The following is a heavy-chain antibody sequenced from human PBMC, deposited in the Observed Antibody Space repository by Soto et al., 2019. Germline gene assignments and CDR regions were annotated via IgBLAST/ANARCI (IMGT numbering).Heavy chain of an antibody. CDR1: GFTFSSYS. CDR2: ISGDGGAT. CDR3: ARTRYSSSWYDY. D-gene: IGHD6-13*01. V-gene: IGHV3-64*01. Sequence: GGSLRLSCAASGFTFSSYSIHWVRQAPGKGLEYVSAISGDGGATFYANSVKGRFTISRDNSKNTLYLQMGSLRPEDMAVYYCARTRYSSSWYDYWGQGTLVTVSS. J-gene: IGHJ4*02.